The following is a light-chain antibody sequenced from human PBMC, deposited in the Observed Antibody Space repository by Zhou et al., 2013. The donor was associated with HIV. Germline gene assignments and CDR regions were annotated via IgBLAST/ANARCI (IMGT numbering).Light chain of an antibody. J-gene: IGKJ2*01. CDR2: DAS. CDR1: QSVSSY. CDR3: QHYGSSYT. Sequence: EVVMTQSPVTLSLSPGERATLSCRASQSVSSYLAWYQQKPGQAPRLLIYDASSRATGIPARFSGSGSGTDFTLTISRLEPEDFAVYYCQHYGSSYTFGQGTKLEIK. V-gene: IGKV3-11*01.